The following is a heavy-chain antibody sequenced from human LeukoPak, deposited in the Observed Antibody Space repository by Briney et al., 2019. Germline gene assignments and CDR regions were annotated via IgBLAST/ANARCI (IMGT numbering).Heavy chain of an antibody. Sequence: GGSLRLSCAASGFTFSTYTMNWVRQAPGKGLEWVSYISPASTTIFYADSLKGRFTVSRDNAKNSLYLQMNGLRVEDTAIYYCAKDFPHWYEVPHGMDVWGQGTTVTV. J-gene: IGHJ6*02. V-gene: IGHV3-48*04. CDR2: ISPASTTI. CDR3: AKDFPHWYEVPHGMDV. CDR1: GFTFSTYT. D-gene: IGHD1-14*01.